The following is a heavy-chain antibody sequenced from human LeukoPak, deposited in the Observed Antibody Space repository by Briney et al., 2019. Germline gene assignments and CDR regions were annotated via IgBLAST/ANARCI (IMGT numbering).Heavy chain of an antibody. D-gene: IGHD5-18*01. CDR3: ASVYSYFGY. CDR2: INHSGST. J-gene: IGHJ4*02. Sequence: SETLSLTCAVYGGSFSGYYWSWIRQPPGKGLEWIGEINHSGSTNYNPSLKSRVTISVDTSKNQFSLKLSSVTAADTAVYYCASVYSYFGYWGQGTLVTVSS. V-gene: IGHV4-34*01. CDR1: GGSFSGYY.